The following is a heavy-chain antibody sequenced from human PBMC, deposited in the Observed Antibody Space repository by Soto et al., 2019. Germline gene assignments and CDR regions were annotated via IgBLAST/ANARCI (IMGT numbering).Heavy chain of an antibody. D-gene: IGHD3-22*01. CDR1: GGSISSGGYY. J-gene: IGHJ4*02. CDR3: ARGTYYYDSSGYILSGHFDD. CDR2: IYYSGST. V-gene: IGHV4-31*03. Sequence: SETLSLTCTVSGGSISSGGYYWSWIRQHPGKGLEWIGYIYYSGSTYYNPSLKSRVTISVDTSKNQFSLKLSSVTAADTAVYYCARGTYYYDSSGYILSGHFDDWGQGTLVTVSS.